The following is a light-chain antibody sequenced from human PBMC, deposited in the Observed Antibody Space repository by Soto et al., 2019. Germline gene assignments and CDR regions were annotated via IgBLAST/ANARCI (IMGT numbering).Light chain of an antibody. CDR1: SGHSSYA. J-gene: IGLJ3*02. CDR3: QTWDNGVWV. V-gene: IGLV4-69*02. Sequence: QLVLTQSPSASASLGASVKLTCTLSSGHSSYAIAWHQQRPEKGPRYVMRINSDGSHNKGDGIPDRFSGSRSGAERYLTISSLQSEDEADYYCQTWDNGVWVFGGGTKLTVL. CDR2: INSDGSH.